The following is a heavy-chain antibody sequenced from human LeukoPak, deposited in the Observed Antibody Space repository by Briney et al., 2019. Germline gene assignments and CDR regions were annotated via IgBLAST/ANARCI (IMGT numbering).Heavy chain of an antibody. CDR1: GFTFSSYA. CDR3: ATNRGLRGIFDY. CDR2: ISGSGGST. D-gene: IGHD4-17*01. V-gene: IGHV3-23*01. J-gene: IGHJ4*02. Sequence: GGSLRLSCAASGFTFSSYAMSWVRQAPGKGLEWVSDISGSGGSTYYADSVKGRFTISRDNSKNTLYMQMNSLRAEDTAVYYCATNRGLRGIFDYWGQGTLVTVSS.